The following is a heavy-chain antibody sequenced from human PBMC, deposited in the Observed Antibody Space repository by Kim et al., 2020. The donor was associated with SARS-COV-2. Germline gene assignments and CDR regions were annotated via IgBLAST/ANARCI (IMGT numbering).Heavy chain of an antibody. V-gene: IGHV4-4*02. D-gene: IGHD4-17*01. J-gene: IGHJ6*02. CDR3: ARGLYGDYRYYYYGMDV. CDR1: GGSISSSNW. CDR2: IYHSGST. Sequence: SETLSLTCAVSGGSISSSNWWSWVRQPPGKGLEWIGEIYHSGSTNYNPSLKSRVTISVDKSKNQFSLKLSSVTAADTAVYYCARGLYGDYRYYYYGMDVWGQGTTVTVSS.